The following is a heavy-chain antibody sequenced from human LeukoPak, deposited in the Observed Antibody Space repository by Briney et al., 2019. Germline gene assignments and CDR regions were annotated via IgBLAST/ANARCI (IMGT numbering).Heavy chain of an antibody. CDR3: ARGRFCSSFICNGGDAFDI. CDR1: GGSISSYY. D-gene: IGHD2-2*01. Sequence: SETLSLTCTVSGGSISSYYWSWIRQPAGKGLEWIGRVYSRGITNYNPSLQSRLTLSIDTSRNQFSLKLTSVTAADTAVYYCARGRFCSSFICNGGDAFDIWGQGTMVIVSS. J-gene: IGHJ3*02. V-gene: IGHV4-4*07. CDR2: VYSRGIT.